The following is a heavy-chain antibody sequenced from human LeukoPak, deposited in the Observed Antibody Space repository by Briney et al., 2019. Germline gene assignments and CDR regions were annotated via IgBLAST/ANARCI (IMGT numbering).Heavy chain of an antibody. D-gene: IGHD3-22*01. CDR3: ATGIHDSSGYRAEYFQH. CDR2: SYPEDGET. Sequence: ASVTVSCKVSGYTLTELSMHWVRQAPGKGLEWMGGSYPEDGETIYAQKFQGRVTMTEDTSTDTAYMELSSLRSEDTAVYYCATGIHDSSGYRAEYFQHWGQGTLVTVSS. V-gene: IGHV1-24*01. J-gene: IGHJ1*01. CDR1: GYTLTELS.